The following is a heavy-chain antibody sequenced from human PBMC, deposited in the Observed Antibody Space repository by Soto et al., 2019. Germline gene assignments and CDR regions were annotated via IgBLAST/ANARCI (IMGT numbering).Heavy chain of an antibody. V-gene: IGHV1-69*13. CDR1: VGTFSSYA. CDR3: ARGGVTMVRGVIVVESYYYYGMDV. J-gene: IGHJ6*02. CDR2: IIPIFGTA. Sequence: SSVKVSCKASVGTFSSYAISWVRHAPGQVLELMGGIIPIFGTANYAQKFQGRVTITADESTSTAYMELSSLRSEDTAVYYCARGGVTMVRGVIVVESYYYYGMDVWGQGTTVTVSS. D-gene: IGHD3-10*01.